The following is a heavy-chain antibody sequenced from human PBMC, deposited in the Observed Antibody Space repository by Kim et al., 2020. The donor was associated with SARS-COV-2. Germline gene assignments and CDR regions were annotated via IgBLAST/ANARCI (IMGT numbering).Heavy chain of an antibody. CDR3: ARDLVLWDSSGYYGLTSCAFDI. J-gene: IGHJ3*02. D-gene: IGHD3-22*01. CDR1: GFTFSSYE. V-gene: IGHV3-48*03. CDR2: ISSSGSTI. Sequence: GGSLRLSCAASGFTFSSYEMNWVRQAPGKGLEWVSYISSSGSTIYYADSVKGRFTISRDNAKNSLYLQMNSLRAEDTAVYYCARDLVLWDSSGYYGLTSCAFDIWGQGTMVTVSS.